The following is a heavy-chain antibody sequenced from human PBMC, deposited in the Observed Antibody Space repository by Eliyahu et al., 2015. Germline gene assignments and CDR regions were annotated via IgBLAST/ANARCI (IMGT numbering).Heavy chain of an antibody. J-gene: IGHJ6*02. CDR2: IKSKADGGTT. V-gene: IGHV3-15*01. Sequence: EVQLVESGGGLVKSGGSLRLSCSASGFXFSNAWRXWVRQAPGKGLEWVGRIKSKADGGTTDYAAPVKGRFTISRDDSKNTLYLQMNSLKTEDTAVFYCTTVNYDYVWGSYRHEFGMDVWGQGTTVTVSS. D-gene: IGHD3-16*02. CDR3: TTVNYDYVWGSYRHEFGMDV. CDR1: GFXFSNAW.